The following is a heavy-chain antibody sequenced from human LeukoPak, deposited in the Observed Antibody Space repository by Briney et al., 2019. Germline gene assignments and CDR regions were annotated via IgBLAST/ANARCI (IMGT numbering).Heavy chain of an antibody. CDR2: IIPIFGTA. V-gene: IGHV1-69*06. J-gene: IGHJ6*04. CDR3: ARALGDYGDRAWDGMDV. Sequence: SVKVSCKASGYTFTGYYMHWVRQAPGQGLEWMGGIIPIFGTANYAQKFQGRVTITADKSTSTAYMELSSLRSEDTAVYYCARALGDYGDRAWDGMDVWGKGTTVTVSS. CDR1: GYTFTGYY. D-gene: IGHD4-17*01.